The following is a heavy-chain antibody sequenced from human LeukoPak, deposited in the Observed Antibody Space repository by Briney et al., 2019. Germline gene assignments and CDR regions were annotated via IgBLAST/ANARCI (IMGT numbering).Heavy chain of an antibody. CDR1: GFTFDDYG. CDR2: INWNGGST. J-gene: IGHJ6*03. Sequence: GGSLRLSCAASGFTFDDYGMSWVRQAPGKGLEWVSGINWNGGSTGYADSVKGRFTISRDNAKNSLYLQMNILRAEDTAVYYCARAGWFGELLVGIYYMDVWGKGTTVTISS. CDR3: ARAGWFGELLVGIYYMDV. D-gene: IGHD3-10*01. V-gene: IGHV3-20*04.